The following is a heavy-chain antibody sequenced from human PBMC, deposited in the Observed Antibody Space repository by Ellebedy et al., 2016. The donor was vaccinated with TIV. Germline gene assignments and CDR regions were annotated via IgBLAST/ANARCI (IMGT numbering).Heavy chain of an antibody. CDR1: GFSFRRYW. D-gene: IGHD4-17*01. CDR2: IYQDGSDK. CDR3: ARRGSYGDYAVQVNNWFDR. Sequence: GESLKISCAASGFSFRRYWMGWVRQAPGKGLEWVANIYQDGSDKYYVDSVKGRFTISRDNAKNSLYLQLNSLRVEDTAVYYCARRGSYGDYAVQVNNWFDRWGQGTLVTV. J-gene: IGHJ5*02. V-gene: IGHV3-7*01.